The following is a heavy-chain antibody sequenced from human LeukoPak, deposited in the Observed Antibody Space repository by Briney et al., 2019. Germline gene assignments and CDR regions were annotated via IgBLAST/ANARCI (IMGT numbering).Heavy chain of an antibody. D-gene: IGHD3-22*01. CDR1: GYTLTELS. CDR2: FDPEDGET. V-gene: IGHV1-24*01. CDR3: ATQFGSVIPY. Sequence: ASVKVSCKVSGYTLTELSMHWVRPAPGKRLEWMGGFDPEDGETIYAQKFQGRVTMTEDTSTDTAYMELSSLRSEDTAVYYCATQFGSVIPYWGQGTLVTVSS. J-gene: IGHJ4*02.